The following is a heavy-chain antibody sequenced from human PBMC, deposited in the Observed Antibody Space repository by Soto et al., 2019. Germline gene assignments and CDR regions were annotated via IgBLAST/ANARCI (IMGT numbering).Heavy chain of an antibody. Sequence: QVQLQESGPGVVRPSGALSVTCAVSGDSISRSHWWSWVRQSPGKGLEWIGEISHSGITNYNPSLKSRVTISGDKSKNQLSLKLTTVTAADTVVYYCARVRYDRSGFDHWGQGTLVSVTS. CDR1: GDSISRSHW. D-gene: IGHD3-22*01. J-gene: IGHJ4*02. CDR3: ARVRYDRSGFDH. V-gene: IGHV4-4*02. CDR2: ISHSGIT.